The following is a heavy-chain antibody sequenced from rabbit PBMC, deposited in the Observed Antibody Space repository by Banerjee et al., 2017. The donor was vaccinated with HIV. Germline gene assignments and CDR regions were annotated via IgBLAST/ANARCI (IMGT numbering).Heavy chain of an antibody. CDR3: ARIYASSSGDYTRLYYFNL. Sequence: QEQLVESGGGLVQPEGSLTLTCKASGFDFSSYSMGWVRQAPGKGLEWIGCVYGGDGSTYYASWAKGRFTISKTSSTTVTLQMTSLTAADTATYFCARIYASSSGDYTRLYYFNLWGQGTLVTVS. J-gene: IGHJ4*01. CDR2: VYGGDGST. V-gene: IGHV1S45*01. CDR1: GFDFSSYS. D-gene: IGHD1-1*01.